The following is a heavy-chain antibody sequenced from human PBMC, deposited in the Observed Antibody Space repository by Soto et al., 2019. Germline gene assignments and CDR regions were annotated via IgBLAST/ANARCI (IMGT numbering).Heavy chain of an antibody. CDR3: ATMGTPATGLYYFDY. CDR1: GGSISSGNYY. CDR2: ISYSGST. V-gene: IGHV4-30-4*01. D-gene: IGHD1-7*01. J-gene: IGHJ4*02. Sequence: QVQLQESGPGLVKPSQTLSLTCTVSGGSISSGNYYWSWIRQPPGKGLEWIGFISYSGSTYYSASFKSRFTISVDTSQNQFSLNLSFVTAADTAVYYCATMGTPATGLYYFDYWGQGTLVTVSS.